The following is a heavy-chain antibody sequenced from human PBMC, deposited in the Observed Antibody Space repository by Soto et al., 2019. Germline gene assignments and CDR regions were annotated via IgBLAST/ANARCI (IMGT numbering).Heavy chain of an antibody. Sequence: EVQLVESGGGLVQPGGSLRLSCAASGFTFSSYWVSWVRQAPGKGLEWVANIKQDGSETYYVDSVRGRSTISRHNAKNALYLQMNGLRAEDTAVYYWATEAGCYSFESWGQGALVTVSS. V-gene: IGHV3-7*04. J-gene: IGHJ4*02. CDR3: ATEAGCYSFES. CDR2: IKQDGSET. D-gene: IGHD1-1*01. CDR1: GFTFSSYW.